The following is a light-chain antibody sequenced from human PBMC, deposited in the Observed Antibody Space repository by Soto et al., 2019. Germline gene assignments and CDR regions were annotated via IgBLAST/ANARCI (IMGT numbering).Light chain of an antibody. J-gene: IGKJ1*01. CDR3: QQYSSYSAWT. Sequence: DIQMTQSPSTLPASIGDRVTITCRASQRINKWLAWHQQKPGKAPKLLIYDASSLQSGVPPMFSGSGSGTEFALTIRSLQPDDIATYYCQQYSSYSAWTFGEGNKVEIK. V-gene: IGKV1-5*01. CDR1: QRINKW. CDR2: DAS.